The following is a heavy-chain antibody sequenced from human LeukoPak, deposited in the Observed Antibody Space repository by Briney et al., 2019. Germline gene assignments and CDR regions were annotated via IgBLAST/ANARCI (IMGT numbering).Heavy chain of an antibody. CDR2: LRGVGSGGT. CDR3: AKSSTSYDSSGDCCY. J-gene: IGHJ4*02. Sequence: GGSLRLSCAASGFPFSSNNMSWVRQAPGKGLEWVSALRGVGSGGTTNADSVKGRFTISRDNSKNTLYLQMNSLRAEDTAVYYCAKSSTSYDSSGDCCYWGQGTLVTVSS. V-gene: IGHV3-23*01. CDR1: GFPFSSNN. D-gene: IGHD3-22*01.